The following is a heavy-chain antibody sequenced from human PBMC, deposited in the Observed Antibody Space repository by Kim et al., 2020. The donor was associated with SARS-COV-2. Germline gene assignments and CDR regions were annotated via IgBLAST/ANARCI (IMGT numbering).Heavy chain of an antibody. CDR3: TTPEGYYGSGVDY. J-gene: IGHJ4*02. D-gene: IGHD3-10*01. CDR1: GFTFSNAW. Sequence: GGSLRLSCAASGFTFSNAWMSWVRQAPGKGLEWVGRIKSKTDGGTTDYAAPVKGRFTISRDDSKNTLYLQMNSLKTEDTAVYYCTTPEGYYGSGVDYWGQGTLVTVSS. CDR2: IKSKTDGGTT. V-gene: IGHV3-15*01.